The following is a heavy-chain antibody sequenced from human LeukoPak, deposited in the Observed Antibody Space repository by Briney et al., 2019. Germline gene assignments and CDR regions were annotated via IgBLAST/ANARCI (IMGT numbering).Heavy chain of an antibody. CDR1: GYIFTRYW. CDR2: IYPGDSDT. CDR3: VRRPSASSGYYFDF. J-gene: IGHJ4*02. D-gene: IGHD3-22*01. V-gene: IGHV5-51*01. Sequence: GESLKISCKGSGYIFTRYWIGWVRQMPGKGLEWMGIIYPGDSDTRYSPSFQGQVTISADKSISTAYLQWSSLKASDTAMYYCVRRPSASSGYYFDFWGQGTLVTVSS.